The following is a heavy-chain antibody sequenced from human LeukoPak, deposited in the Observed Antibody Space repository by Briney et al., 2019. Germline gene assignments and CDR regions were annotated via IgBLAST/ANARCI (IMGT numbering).Heavy chain of an antibody. J-gene: IGHJ4*02. Sequence: GSLRLSCAASGFSFSSYAMLWVRQAPGQGPEWVALIRYDGSNKYYADSVKGRFTISRDNSKNTLYLQMNSLRVEDTAMYYCAKAGTQQWLLFVGVYWGQGALVTVSS. D-gene: IGHD6-19*01. CDR2: IRYDGSNK. CDR3: AKAGTQQWLLFVGVY. V-gene: IGHV3-30*04. CDR1: GFSFSSYA.